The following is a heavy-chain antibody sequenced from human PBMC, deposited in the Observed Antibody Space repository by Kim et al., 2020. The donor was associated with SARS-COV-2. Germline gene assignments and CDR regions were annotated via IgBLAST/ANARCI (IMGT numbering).Heavy chain of an antibody. Sequence: GGSLRLSCAASRFIFSSYWMNWVRQAPGKGPEWVANIKQDGSEKYYLDSVKGRFAISRDNAKNSLYLQMNSLGVDDTAVYYCARGHVLGATPFDYLGQG. CDR2: IKQDGSEK. V-gene: IGHV3-7*01. D-gene: IGHD1-26*01. J-gene: IGHJ4*02. CDR1: RFIFSSYW. CDR3: ARGHVLGATPFDY.